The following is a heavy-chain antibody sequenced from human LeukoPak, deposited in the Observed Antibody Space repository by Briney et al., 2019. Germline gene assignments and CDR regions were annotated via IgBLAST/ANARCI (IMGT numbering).Heavy chain of an antibody. CDR3: ARDSSGSYYSHAFDI. CDR1: GGSISSGSYY. Sequence: PSENLSLTCTISGGSISSGSYYWSWIRQPAGKGLEWIGRIYTSGSTNYNPSLKSRVTISVDTSKNQFSLKLSSVTAADTAVYYCARDSSGSYYSHAFDIWGQGTMVTVSS. V-gene: IGHV4-61*02. D-gene: IGHD1-26*01. J-gene: IGHJ3*02. CDR2: IYTSGST.